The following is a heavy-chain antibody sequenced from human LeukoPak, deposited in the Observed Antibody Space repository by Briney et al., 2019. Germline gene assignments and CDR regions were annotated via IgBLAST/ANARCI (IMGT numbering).Heavy chain of an antibody. CDR3: ARESRYFDWLLSIPDYYYYGMDV. V-gene: IGHV3-53*01. Sequence: GGSLSLSCAASGFTVNSNYMSWVRQAPGKGLEWVSVIYSGGSTYYADSVKGRFTISRDNSKNTLYLQMNSLRAEDTAVYYCARESRYFDWLLSIPDYYYYGMDVWGQGTTVTVSS. J-gene: IGHJ6*02. D-gene: IGHD3-9*01. CDR2: IYSGGST. CDR1: GFTVNSNY.